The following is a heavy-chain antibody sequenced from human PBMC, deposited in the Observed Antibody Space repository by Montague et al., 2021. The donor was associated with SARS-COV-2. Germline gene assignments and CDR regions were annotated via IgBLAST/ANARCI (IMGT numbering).Heavy chain of an antibody. Sequence: SVKVSCKASGFPFTSSAMQWVRQARGQRLEWIGWIVVGSGNTNYAQKFQERVTITRDMSTSTAYMELSSLRSEDTAVYYCAALYSGYDSTGTYFDYWGQGTLVTVSS. CDR1: GFPFTSSA. V-gene: IGHV1-58*02. CDR2: IVVGSGNT. J-gene: IGHJ4*02. CDR3: AALYSGYDSTGTYFDY. D-gene: IGHD5-12*01.